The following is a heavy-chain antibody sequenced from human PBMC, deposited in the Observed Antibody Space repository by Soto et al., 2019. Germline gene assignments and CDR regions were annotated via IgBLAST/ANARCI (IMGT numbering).Heavy chain of an antibody. Sequence: PGGSVRLSXAASGFTFSSYWMSWVRQAPGKGLEWVANIKQDGSEKYYVDSVKGRFTISRDNAKNSLYLQMNSLRAEDTAVYYCARGVAIFPNWFDPWGQGTLVTVSS. D-gene: IGHD3-3*01. CDR2: IKQDGSEK. CDR3: ARGVAIFPNWFDP. J-gene: IGHJ5*02. V-gene: IGHV3-7*01. CDR1: GFTFSSYW.